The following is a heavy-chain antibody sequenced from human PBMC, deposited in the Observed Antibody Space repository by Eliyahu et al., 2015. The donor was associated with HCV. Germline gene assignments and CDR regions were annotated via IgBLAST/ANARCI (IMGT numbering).Heavy chain of an antibody. J-gene: IGHJ3*02. V-gene: IGHV3-30-3*01. D-gene: IGHD4-23*01. Sequence: QVQLVESGGGVVQPGRSXXLSCAASGFPLVGYAMHWVRQAPGKGLEWVAVISYDGSNKYYADSVKGRFTISRDNSKNTLYLQMNSLRAEDTAVYYCATTVVTRDAFDIWGQGTMVTVSS. CDR3: ATTVVTRDAFDI. CDR2: ISYDGSNK. CDR1: GFPLVGYA.